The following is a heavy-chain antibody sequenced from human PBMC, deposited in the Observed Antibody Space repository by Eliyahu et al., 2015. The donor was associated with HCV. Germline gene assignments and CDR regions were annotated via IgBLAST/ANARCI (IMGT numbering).Heavy chain of an antibody. J-gene: IGHJ4*02. CDR1: GFPFSSYA. D-gene: IGHD3-22*01. CDR2: ISGSGGST. Sequence: EVQLLESGGGLVQPGGSLRLSCXASGFPFSSYAMSWVRQAPGKGLEWVSAISGSGGSTYYADSVKGRFTISRDNSKNTLYLQMNSLRAEDTAVYYCAKPYYYDSSGHPDYWGQGTLVTVSS. V-gene: IGHV3-23*01. CDR3: AKPYYYDSSGHPDY.